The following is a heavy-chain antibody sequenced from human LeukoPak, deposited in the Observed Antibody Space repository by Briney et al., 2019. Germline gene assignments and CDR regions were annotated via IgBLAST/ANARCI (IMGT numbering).Heavy chain of an antibody. CDR3: ARVGGYYGSGSYFDYYGMDV. D-gene: IGHD3-10*01. CDR1: GFTFSSYW. V-gene: IGHV3-23*01. J-gene: IGHJ6*02. CDR2: ISASAGST. Sequence: PGGSLRLSCAASGFTFSSYWMSWVRQAPGKGLEWVSVISASAGSTYYADSVKGRFTISRDNSKNTLYLQMNSLRAEDTAVYYCARVGGYYGSGSYFDYYGMDVWGQGTTVTVSS.